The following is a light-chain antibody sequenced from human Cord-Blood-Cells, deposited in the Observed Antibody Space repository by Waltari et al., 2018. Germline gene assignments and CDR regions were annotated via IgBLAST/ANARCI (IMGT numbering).Light chain of an antibody. CDR1: SSDVGGYNY. CDR3: CSYAGSYTFDVV. Sequence: QSALTQPRSVSGSPGQSVTISCTVTSSDVGGYNYVSWYQQHPGKAPKLMIYDVSKRPSGVPDRFSGSKSGNTASLTISGLQAEDEADYYCCSYAGSYTFDVVFGGGTKLTVL. V-gene: IGLV2-11*01. J-gene: IGLJ2*01. CDR2: DVS.